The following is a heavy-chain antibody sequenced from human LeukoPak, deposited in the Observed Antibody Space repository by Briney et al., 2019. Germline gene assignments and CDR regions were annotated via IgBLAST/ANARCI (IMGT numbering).Heavy chain of an antibody. D-gene: IGHD4-17*01. J-gene: IGHJ4*02. CDR2: TSAYNGNT. CDR3: ARDNYDGYGDHFGY. Sequence: ASVKVSCKASGYTFTSYGISWVRQAPGQGLEWMGCTSAYNGNTNYAQKLQGRVTMTTDTSTSTAYMELRSLRSDDTAVYYCARDNYDGYGDHFGYWGQGTLVTVSS. CDR1: GYTFTSYG. V-gene: IGHV1-18*01.